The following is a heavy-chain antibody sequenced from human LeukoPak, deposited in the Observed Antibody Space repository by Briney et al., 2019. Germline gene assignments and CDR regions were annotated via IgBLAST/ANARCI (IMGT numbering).Heavy chain of an antibody. CDR1: GFTFSSYA. D-gene: IGHD3-3*01. V-gene: IGHV3-30*01. CDR3: ARALHRLGVVIQPDC. Sequence: GGSLRLSCAASGFTFSSYAMHWVRQAPGKGLEWVAVISYDGSNKYYADSVKGRFTISRDNSKNTLYLQMNSLRAEDTAVYYCARALHRLGVVIQPDCWGQGTLVTVSS. J-gene: IGHJ4*02. CDR2: ISYDGSNK.